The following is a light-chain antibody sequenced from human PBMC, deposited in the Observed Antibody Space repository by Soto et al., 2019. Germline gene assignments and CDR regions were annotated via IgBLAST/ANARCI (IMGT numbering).Light chain of an antibody. V-gene: IGKV3-20*01. CDR2: GAS. CDR3: QQYGSSPWT. Sequence: EIVLTQSPGTLSLSPGERATLSCRASQSVSSSYLAWYQQKPGQAPRLLIYGASSRATGIPARFSGSGSGTDFTLTISRLEPEDFAVYYCQQYGSSPWTFGKGTKVDIK. J-gene: IGKJ1*01. CDR1: QSVSSSY.